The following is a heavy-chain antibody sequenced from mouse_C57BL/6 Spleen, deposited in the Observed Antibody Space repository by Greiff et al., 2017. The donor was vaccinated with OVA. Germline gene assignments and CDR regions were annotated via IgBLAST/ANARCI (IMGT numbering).Heavy chain of an antibody. J-gene: IGHJ4*01. CDR1: GYTFTSYW. CDR2: IDPSDSYT. Sequence: VQLQQPGAELVMPGASVKLSCKASGYTFTSYWMHWVKQRPGQGLEWIGEIDPSDSYTNYNQKFKGKSTLTVDKSSSTAYMQLSSLTSEDSAVYYCARTIYYDYAMDYWGQGTSVTVSS. CDR3: ARTIYYDYAMDY. D-gene: IGHD2-4*01. V-gene: IGHV1-69*01.